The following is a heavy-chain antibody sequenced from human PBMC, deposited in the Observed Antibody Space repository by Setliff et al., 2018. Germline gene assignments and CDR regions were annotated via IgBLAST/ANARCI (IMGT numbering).Heavy chain of an antibody. CDR1: NFSVNSGYT. CDR2: MFDNVGT. V-gene: IGHV4-38-2*01. J-gene: IGHJ4*02. CDR3: ASQRLARYFDN. Sequence: KPSETLSLTCAVSNFSVNSGYTWGWIRQPPGKGLEWIGIMFDNVGTFYNPFLKSRVTMSVDTSKGELSLKLTFVTAADTAVYYCASQRLARYFDNWGQGTLVTVSS. D-gene: IGHD2-21*01.